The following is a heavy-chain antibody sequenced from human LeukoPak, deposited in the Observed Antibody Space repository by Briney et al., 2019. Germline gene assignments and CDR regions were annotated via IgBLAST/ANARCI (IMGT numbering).Heavy chain of an antibody. CDR3: AKHKQYYYGSGSYYFDY. D-gene: IGHD3-10*01. Sequence: GGSLRLSCAASGFTFSSYAMSWVRQAPGKGLEWVSAISGSGGSTYYADSVKGRFTISRDNSKNTLYLQMNSLRAEDTAVYYCAKHKQYYYGSGSYYFDYWGQGTLVTVFS. J-gene: IGHJ4*02. CDR1: GFTFSSYA. CDR2: ISGSGGST. V-gene: IGHV3-23*01.